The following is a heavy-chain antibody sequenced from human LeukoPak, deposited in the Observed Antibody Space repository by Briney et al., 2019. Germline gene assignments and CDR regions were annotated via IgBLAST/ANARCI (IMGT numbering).Heavy chain of an antibody. CDR2: IYTSGCT. CDR1: GGSISSGSYY. Sequence: SQTLSLTCTVSGGSISSGSYYWRWIRQPARRGLEWIVRIYTSGCTNYNPSLKSRATKSVDTSKNQFSLKLSSVDAADTAVYYCAREIWFGEGWFDPWGQGTLVTVSS. J-gene: IGHJ5*02. CDR3: AREIWFGEGWFDP. V-gene: IGHV4-61*02. D-gene: IGHD3-10*01.